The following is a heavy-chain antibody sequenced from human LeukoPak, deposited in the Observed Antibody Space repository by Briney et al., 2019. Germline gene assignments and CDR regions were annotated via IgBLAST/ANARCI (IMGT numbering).Heavy chain of an antibody. CDR2: IYYSGST. CDR3: ARAGRTIFGVVTA. D-gene: IGHD3-3*01. Sequence: PSETLSLTCTVSGGSISSYYWSWIRQPPGKGLEWIGYIYYSGSTNYNPSLKSRVTISVDTSKNQFSLKLSSVTAADTAVYYCARAGRTIFGVVTAWGQGTLVTVSS. V-gene: IGHV4-59*01. CDR1: GGSISSYY. J-gene: IGHJ4*02.